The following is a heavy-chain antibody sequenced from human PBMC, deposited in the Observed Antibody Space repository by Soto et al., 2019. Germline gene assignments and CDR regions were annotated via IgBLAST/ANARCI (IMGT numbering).Heavy chain of an antibody. J-gene: IGHJ4*02. V-gene: IGHV4-59*01. CDR1: GGSISNNY. CDR2: IYSSGST. CDR3: ARTRHNWNYIGPQYFDY. Sequence: SETLSLTCTVSGGSISNNYWSWIRQPPGKGLEWMGYIYSSGSTNYNPSLKRRATISLDTSKNQFSQKLRSVTAADTAVYFFARTRHNWNYIGPQYFDYWGQGILVTVSS. D-gene: IGHD1-7*01.